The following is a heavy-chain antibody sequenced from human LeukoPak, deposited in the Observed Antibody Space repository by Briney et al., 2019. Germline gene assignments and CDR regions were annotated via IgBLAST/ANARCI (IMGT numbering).Heavy chain of an antibody. Sequence: GGSLRLSCAASGFTFSSYGMHWVRQAPGKGLEWVAFIRYDGSNKYYADSVKGRFTISRDNSKNTLYLQTNSLRAEDTAVYYCAKEGAPKVYYYYYYYMDVWGKGTTVTVSS. D-gene: IGHD1-26*01. CDR1: GFTFSSYG. J-gene: IGHJ6*03. CDR2: IRYDGSNK. CDR3: AKEGAPKVYYYYYYYMDV. V-gene: IGHV3-30*02.